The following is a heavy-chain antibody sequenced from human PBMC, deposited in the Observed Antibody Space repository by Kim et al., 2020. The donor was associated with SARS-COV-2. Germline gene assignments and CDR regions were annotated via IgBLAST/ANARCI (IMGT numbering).Heavy chain of an antibody. CDR2: IYSGGST. J-gene: IGHJ4*02. D-gene: IGHD3-22*01. CDR1: GFTVSSNY. V-gene: IGHV3-53*01. CDR3: ARDSSGCYAQKVSGYYAH. Sequence: GGSLRLSCAASGFTVSSNYMSWVRQAPGKGLEWVSVIYSGGSTYYADSVKGRFTISRDNSKNTLYLQMNSLRAEDTAVYYCARDSSGCYAQKVSGYYAHWGQGTLLTVSS.